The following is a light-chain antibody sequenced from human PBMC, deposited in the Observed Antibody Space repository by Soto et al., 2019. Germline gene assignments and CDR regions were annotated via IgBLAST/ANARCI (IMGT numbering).Light chain of an antibody. CDR1: QSVSSSY. V-gene: IGKV3D-20*02. CDR2: GAS. Sequence: EIVLTQSPGTLSLSPGERATLSCRASQSVSSSYLAWYQQKPGQAPRLLIYGASTRATGIPARFSGSGSGTEFTLTISSLQSEDSAVYYCQQRSNSPPWITFGQGTRLEIK. CDR3: QQRSNSPPWIT. J-gene: IGKJ5*01.